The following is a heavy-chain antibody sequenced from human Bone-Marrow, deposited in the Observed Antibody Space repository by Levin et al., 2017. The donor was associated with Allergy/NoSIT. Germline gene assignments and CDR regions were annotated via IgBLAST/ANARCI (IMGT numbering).Heavy chain of an antibody. CDR3: AREDNWNYDY. CDR1: GFTFSRYA. J-gene: IGHJ4*02. D-gene: IGHD1-7*01. CDR2: MSGSGGRT. Sequence: GGSLRLSCAASGFTFSRYAMAWVRQAPGQGLEWVSCMSGSGGRTVYADSVKGRFTISRDNSKHIMYLQMNSLRVEDTALYYCAREDNWNYDYWGQGTLVTVSS. V-gene: IGHV3-23*01.